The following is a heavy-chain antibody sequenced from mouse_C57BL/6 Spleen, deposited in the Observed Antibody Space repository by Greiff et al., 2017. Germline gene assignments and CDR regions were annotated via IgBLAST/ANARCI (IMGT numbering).Heavy chain of an antibody. CDR2: IYPGDGDT. CDR1: GYAFSSSW. J-gene: IGHJ2*01. D-gene: IGHD1-1*01. CDR3: ARDYYGSSYPLFDY. Sequence: VQVVESGPELVKPGASVKISCKASGYAFSSSWMNWVKQRPGKGLEWIGRIYPGDGDTNYNGKFKGKATLTADKSSSTAYMQLSSLTSEDSAVYFCARDYYGSSYPLFDYWGQGTTLTVSS. V-gene: IGHV1-82*01.